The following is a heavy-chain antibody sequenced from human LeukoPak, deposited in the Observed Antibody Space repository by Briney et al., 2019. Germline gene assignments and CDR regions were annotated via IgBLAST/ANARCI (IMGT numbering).Heavy chain of an antibody. Sequence: PGGSLRLSCAASGFTFSHYGMNWVRQAPGKGLGWVSNIHSSGTIKYYADSVKGRFSISRDNAKSSLYLQMNSLRVEDTAVYYCALLAVASDFDYWGQGALVTVSS. D-gene: IGHD6-19*01. J-gene: IGHJ4*02. CDR1: GFTFSHYG. CDR2: IHSSGTIK. CDR3: ALLAVASDFDY. V-gene: IGHV3-48*04.